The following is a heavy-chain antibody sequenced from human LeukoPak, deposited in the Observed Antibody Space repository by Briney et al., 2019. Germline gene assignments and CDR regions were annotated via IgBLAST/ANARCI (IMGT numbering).Heavy chain of an antibody. Sequence: SETLSLTCNVSGASMSTSSHYWGWIRQPPGKGLEWIGSTHYGGNTYYNPSLNSRVTISVDTSKKQFSLKLTSVTAADTAVYYCAGRVGAAIWTGMEFWGQGTLVTVSS. CDR1: GASMSTSSHY. D-gene: IGHD1-26*01. J-gene: IGHJ4*02. CDR2: THYGGNT. CDR3: AGRVGAAIWTGMEF. V-gene: IGHV4-39*01.